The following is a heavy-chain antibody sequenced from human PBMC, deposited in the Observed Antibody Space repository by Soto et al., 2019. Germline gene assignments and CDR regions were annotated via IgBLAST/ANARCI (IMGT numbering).Heavy chain of an antibody. CDR1: GGTFDSYS. Sequence: QVQLVQSGAEVKKPGSSLRVSCRASGGTFDSYSISWVRQAPGQGLEWLGKVAPIFDFSRYAPKFQGRVTITADKSTSIAYMDLSGLTSEDTAVYYCATGAFGGRQQLVRDAFDFWGQGTKVTVSS. CDR3: ATGAFGGRQQLVRDAFDF. V-gene: IGHV1-69*02. CDR2: VAPIFDFS. D-gene: IGHD3-16*01. J-gene: IGHJ3*01.